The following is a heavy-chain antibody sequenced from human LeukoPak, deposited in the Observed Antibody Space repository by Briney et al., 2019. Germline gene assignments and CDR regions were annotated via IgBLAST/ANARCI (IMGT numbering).Heavy chain of an antibody. CDR2: IYYSGST. D-gene: IGHD5-18*01. V-gene: IGHV4-59*01. CDR3: ARGGYTYGFDAFDF. CDR1: GASIRSYY. Sequence: PSETLSLTCTVSGASIRSYYWSWIRQPPGKGLEWIGYIYYSGSTNYNPSLKSRVSFSVDTSKNQFSLKLTSVTAADTAVYYCARGGYTYGFDAFDFWGHGTMVTVSS. J-gene: IGHJ3*01.